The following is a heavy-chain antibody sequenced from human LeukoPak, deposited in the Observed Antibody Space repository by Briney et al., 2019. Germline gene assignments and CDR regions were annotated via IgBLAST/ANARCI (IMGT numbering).Heavy chain of an antibody. CDR2: INPNSGGT. J-gene: IGHJ3*02. V-gene: IGHV1-2*02. Sequence: ASVKVSCKASGYTFTGYYMHWVRQAPGQGLEWMGWINPNSGGTNYAQKFQGRVTMTRDTSISTAYMELSRLRSDDTAVYYCARVNGYSSGYYEDPVEDAFDIWGQGTMVTVSS. CDR3: ARVNGYSSGYYEDPVEDAFDI. CDR1: GYTFTGYY. D-gene: IGHD3-22*01.